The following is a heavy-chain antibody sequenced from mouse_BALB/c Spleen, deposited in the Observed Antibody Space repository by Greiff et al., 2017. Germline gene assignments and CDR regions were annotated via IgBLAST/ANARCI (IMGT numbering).Heavy chain of an antibody. V-gene: IGHV2-9*02. D-gene: IGHD3-2*01. Sequence: VQLVESGPGLVAPSQSLSITCTVSGFSLTSYGVHWVRQPPGKGLEWLGVIWAGGSTNYNSALMSRLSISKDNSKSQVFLKMNSLQTDDTAMYYCARDPDSSGPFAYWGQGTLVTVSA. CDR1: GFSLTSYG. J-gene: IGHJ3*01. CDR2: IWAGGST. CDR3: ARDPDSSGPFAY.